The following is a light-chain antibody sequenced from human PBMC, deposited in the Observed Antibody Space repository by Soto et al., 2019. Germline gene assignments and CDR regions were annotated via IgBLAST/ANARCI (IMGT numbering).Light chain of an antibody. J-gene: IGKJ5*01. CDR2: GAS. V-gene: IGKV3-11*01. CDR1: QSVSNF. Sequence: EIVLPQSPATLSLSPGERATLSCRASQSVSNFLAWYQQKPGQAPRLLIYGASNRATGIPDRFSGSGSGTDFTLTISRLEPEDFAVYYCQQRSNWPITFGQGTRLEIK. CDR3: QQRSNWPIT.